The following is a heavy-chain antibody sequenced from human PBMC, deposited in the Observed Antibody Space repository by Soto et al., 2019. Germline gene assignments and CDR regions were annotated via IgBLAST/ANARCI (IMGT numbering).Heavy chain of an antibody. D-gene: IGHD3-22*01. Sequence: ASVKVSCKASGYTLTRYSIHWVRQAPGQRFEWMGWINAGNGNTKFSQKFQGRVTITRDTSASTAYMELRGLRSEDTAVYYCAILGTYYFDNSDNYFDFWGQGTLVTVS. CDR3: AILGTYYFDNSDNYFDF. CDR2: INAGNGNT. J-gene: IGHJ4*02. V-gene: IGHV1-3*01. CDR1: GYTLTRYS.